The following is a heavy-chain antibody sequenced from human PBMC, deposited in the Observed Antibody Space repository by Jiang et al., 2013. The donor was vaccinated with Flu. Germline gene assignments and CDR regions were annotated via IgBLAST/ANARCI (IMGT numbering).Heavy chain of an antibody. V-gene: IGHV5-51*01. J-gene: IGHJ4*02. CDR1: GYSFTSYW. CDR2: IYPGDSDT. D-gene: IGHD3-10*01. Sequence: LVESGAEVKKPGESLKISCKGSGYSFTSYWIGWVRQMPGKGLEWMGIIYPGDSDTRYSPSFQGQVTISADKSISTAYLQWSSLKASDTAVYYCARPSYYYGSGSWSAVGYWGQGTLVTVSS. CDR3: ARPSYYYGSGSWSAVGY.